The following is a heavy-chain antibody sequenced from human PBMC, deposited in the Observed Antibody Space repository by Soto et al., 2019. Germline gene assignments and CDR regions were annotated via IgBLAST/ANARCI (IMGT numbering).Heavy chain of an antibody. D-gene: IGHD6-6*01. V-gene: IGHV1-69*12. J-gene: IGHJ4*02. Sequence: QVQLVQSGAEVKKPGSSVKVPCKASGGTFSSYAISWVRQAPGQGLEWMGGIIPIFGTANYAQKFQGRVTITADESTSTAYMALSSLRSEDTAVYYCAGGSRSSGIAWQFDYWGQGTLVTVSS. CDR2: IIPIFGTA. CDR1: GGTFSSYA. CDR3: AGGSRSSGIAWQFDY.